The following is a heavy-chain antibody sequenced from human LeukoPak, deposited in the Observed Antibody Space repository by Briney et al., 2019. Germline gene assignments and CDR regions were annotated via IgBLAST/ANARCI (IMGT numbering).Heavy chain of an antibody. CDR1: GGSISSSSYY. CDR3: ARHPTFYYFDS. CDR2: IYYSGST. J-gene: IGHJ4*02. D-gene: IGHD3-16*01. Sequence: SETLSLTCTVSGGSISSSSYYWGWIRQPPGKGLEGIGSIYYSGSTYYNPSLKSRDTISVDTSRNQFSLKLSSVTAADTAVYYCARHPTFYYFDSWGQGTLVTVSS. V-gene: IGHV4-39*01.